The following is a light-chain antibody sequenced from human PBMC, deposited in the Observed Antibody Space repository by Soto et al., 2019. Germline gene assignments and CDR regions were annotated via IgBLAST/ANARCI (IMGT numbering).Light chain of an antibody. J-gene: IGKJ5*01. Sequence: IKITQCPSSHSSSVRERFTITCRESQNISSFLNWYRQRPGKAPKLLIHDASSLQSGVPSRFSGSVSGTDFTLTISSLQPEDFATYYCQQSYSTPPITFGQGTRLEIK. CDR3: QQSYSTPPIT. CDR2: DAS. V-gene: IGKV1-39*01. CDR1: QNISSF.